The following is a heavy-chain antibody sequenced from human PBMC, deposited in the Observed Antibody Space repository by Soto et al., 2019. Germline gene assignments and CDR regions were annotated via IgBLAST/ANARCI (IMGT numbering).Heavy chain of an antibody. D-gene: IGHD6-19*01. CDR3: AKPLQQWLLQGSGVDV. J-gene: IGHJ6*02. Sequence: XGSLRLTCAASGFSFSEYSMTWVRQAPGKGLQWVSAISGDTATTHYADSVKGRFTISRDNSRDTLYLQMNSLRVEDTAIYYCAKPLQQWLLQGSGVDVWGQGTTVTVPS. CDR1: GFSFSEYS. CDR2: ISGDTATT. V-gene: IGHV3-23*01.